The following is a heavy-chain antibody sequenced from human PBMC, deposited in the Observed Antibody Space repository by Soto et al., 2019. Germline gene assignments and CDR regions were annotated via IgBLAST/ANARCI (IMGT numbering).Heavy chain of an antibody. J-gene: IGHJ3*02. Sequence: QVQLVESGGGVVQPGRSLRLSCAASGFTFSSYGMHWVRQAPGKGLEWVAVIWYDGSNKYYADSVKGRFTISRDNSKNTLYLQMNSLRVEDTAVYYCSVGDSSGYHDAFDIWGQGTMVTVSS. CDR3: SVGDSSGYHDAFDI. D-gene: IGHD3-22*01. V-gene: IGHV3-33*01. CDR1: GFTFSSYG. CDR2: IWYDGSNK.